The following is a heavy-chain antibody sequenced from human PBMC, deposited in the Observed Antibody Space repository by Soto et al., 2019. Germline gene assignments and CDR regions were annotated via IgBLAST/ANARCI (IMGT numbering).Heavy chain of an antibody. D-gene: IGHD3-10*01. CDR2: ISHSGST. CDR3: ARGNGDATYSGSLYYMDV. Sequence: SETLSLTCAVYAGSFSGYYWTWIRQPPGRGLEWIGKISHSGSTDYNPSLKSRVTISVDTSKNLFSLKLSSVTAADTAVYYCARGNGDATYSGSLYYMDVWGKGTTVTVSS. J-gene: IGHJ6*03. V-gene: IGHV4-34*01. CDR1: AGSFSGYY.